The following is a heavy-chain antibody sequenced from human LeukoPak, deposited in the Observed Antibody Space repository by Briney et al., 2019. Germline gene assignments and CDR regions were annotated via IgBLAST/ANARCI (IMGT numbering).Heavy chain of an antibody. CDR1: GGSFSGYY. D-gene: IGHD2-21*02. Sequence: PSETLSLTCAVYGGSFSGYYWSWIRQPPGKGLEWVSAISGSGGSTYYADSVKGRFTISRDNSKNTLYLQMNSLRAEDTAVYYCAKNACGGDCQNWFDPWGQGTLVTVSS. J-gene: IGHJ5*02. CDR3: AKNACGGDCQNWFDP. CDR2: ISGSGGST. V-gene: IGHV3-23*01.